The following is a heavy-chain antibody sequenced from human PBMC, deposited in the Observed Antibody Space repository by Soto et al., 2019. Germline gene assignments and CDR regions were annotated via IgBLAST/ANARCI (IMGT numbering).Heavy chain of an antibody. Sequence: SENRPHTCTVSGGSISFFGYFCSWFRQHPGTGLEWIGHISYSWSSYSFTSLKSRVTISVYTSRNQFSLIVFSVTVADTAVYYCARGVLHWGQVTLVT. V-gene: IGHV4-31*03. CDR2: ISYSWSS. CDR3: ARGVLH. J-gene: IGHJ4*01. CDR1: GGSISFFGYF.